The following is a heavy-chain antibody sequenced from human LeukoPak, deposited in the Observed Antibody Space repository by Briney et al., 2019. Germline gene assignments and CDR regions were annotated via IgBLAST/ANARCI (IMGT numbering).Heavy chain of an antibody. CDR1: GFSFGSYA. CDR3: ARKDSGLQPFDY. CDR2: ICFSGGDT. J-gene: IGHJ4*02. V-gene: IGHV3-23*01. Sequence: GGSLRLSCAPSGFSFGSYAMSCVRQAPGEGVAWVSGICFSGGDTPYADSVKGRFTIARDNGKSTLYLQMNNLRAEDTAVYYCARKDSGLQPFDYWGQGTLVTVSS.